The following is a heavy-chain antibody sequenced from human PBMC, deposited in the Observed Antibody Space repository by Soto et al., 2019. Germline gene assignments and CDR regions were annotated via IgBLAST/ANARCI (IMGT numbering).Heavy chain of an antibody. CDR1: GGTFSSYA. D-gene: IGHD6-19*01. J-gene: IGHJ5*02. Sequence: QVQLVQSGAEVKKPGSSVKVSCKASGGTFSSYAISWVRQAPGQGLEWMGGIIPIFGTANYAQKFQGRVTITADESTSTAYMGLSGLRSEDTAVYYCARLGVAVAGTGWWFDPWGQGTLVTVSS. CDR3: ARLGVAVAGTGWWFDP. CDR2: IIPIFGTA. V-gene: IGHV1-69*12.